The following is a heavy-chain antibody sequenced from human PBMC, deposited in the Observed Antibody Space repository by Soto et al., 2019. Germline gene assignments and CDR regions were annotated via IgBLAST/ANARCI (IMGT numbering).Heavy chain of an antibody. V-gene: IGHV3-73*01. J-gene: IGHJ6*02. CDR3: TSPWADCSGGSCANYYGMDV. D-gene: IGHD2-15*01. CDR1: GISFSGSA. CDR2: IGSKANYYAT. Sequence: KVSCAASGISFSGSAMHWVRQASGKGLEWVGRIGSKANYYATAYAASVKGRFTISRDDSKNTAYLQMNSLKTEDTAVYYCTSPWADCSGGSCANYYGMDVWGQGTTVTVSS.